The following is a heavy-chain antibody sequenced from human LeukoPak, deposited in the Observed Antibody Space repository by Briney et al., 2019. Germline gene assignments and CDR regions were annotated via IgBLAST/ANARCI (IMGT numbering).Heavy chain of an antibody. V-gene: IGHV3-23*01. CDR2: ITGSGGNI. CDR3: ASAPYYYYNMDV. J-gene: IGHJ6*03. CDR1: GFTFSNYA. Sequence: GGSLTLSCAASGFTFSNYAMNWVRQAPGMGLEWVSTITGSGGNIYYADSVKGRFTISIDNSKNTLYLQMNSLRAEDTAVYYCASAPYYYYNMDVWGKGTTVTISS.